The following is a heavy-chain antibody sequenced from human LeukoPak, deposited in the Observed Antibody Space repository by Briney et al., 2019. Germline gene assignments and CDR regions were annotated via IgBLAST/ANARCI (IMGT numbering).Heavy chain of an antibody. V-gene: IGHV1-2*02. CDR3: ARGQYCSSTSCSFDY. J-gene: IGHJ4*02. CDR1: GYTFTSYY. Sequence: ASVKVSCKASGYTFTSYYMHWVRQAPGQGVEWMGWINPNSGGTNYAQKFHGRVTMTRDTSISTAYMELRRLRSDDTAVYYCARGQYCSSTSCSFDYWGQGTLVTVSS. CDR2: INPNSGGT. D-gene: IGHD2-2*01.